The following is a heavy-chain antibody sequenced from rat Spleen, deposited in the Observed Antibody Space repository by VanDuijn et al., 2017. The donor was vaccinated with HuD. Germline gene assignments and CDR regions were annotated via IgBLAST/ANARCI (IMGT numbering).Heavy chain of an antibody. D-gene: IGHD1-4*01. CDR1: GFTFSDYT. J-gene: IGHJ2*01. CDR2: ISPSGGST. V-gene: IGHV5S23*01. CDR3: GDGYTGDY. Sequence: EVQLVESGGGLVQPGRPLKLSCSASGFTFSDYTMAWVRQAPKKGLEWVASISPSGGSTYYRDSVKGRFTVSRDNAKSTLSLQMNILRSEDTATYYCGDGYTGDYWGQGVMVTVSS.